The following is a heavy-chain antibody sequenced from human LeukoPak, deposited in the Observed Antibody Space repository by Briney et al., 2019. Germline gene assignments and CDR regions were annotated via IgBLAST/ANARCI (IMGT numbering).Heavy chain of an antibody. Sequence: GASVKVSCKASGYTFTGYYFHWVRQAPGRGLEWMGWINPNTAGTNYAQKFLGGVTLTWDTSISTAYMELNRLTSDDTAVYYCATSAGDYRAGHYYYMGVWGKGTSVTVSS. CDR3: ATSAGDYRAGHYYYMGV. V-gene: IGHV1-2*02. CDR1: GYTFTGYY. CDR2: INPNTAGT. J-gene: IGHJ6*03. D-gene: IGHD4-11*01.